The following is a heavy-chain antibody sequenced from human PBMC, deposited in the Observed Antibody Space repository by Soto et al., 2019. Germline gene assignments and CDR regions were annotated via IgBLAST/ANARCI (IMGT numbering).Heavy chain of an antibody. J-gene: IGHJ3*02. Sequence: PGGSLRLSCAVSGITLSTNYMTWVRQAPGKGLDWVSVIYRNGKTYYSDSVKGRFIVSRDNSMNTLYLQMNNLRAEDTAVYCCATGALPEEFDAFDIWGQGTMVTVSS. D-gene: IGHD7-27*01. CDR2: IYRNGKT. CDR1: GITLSTNY. CDR3: ATGALPEEFDAFDI. V-gene: IGHV3-66*01.